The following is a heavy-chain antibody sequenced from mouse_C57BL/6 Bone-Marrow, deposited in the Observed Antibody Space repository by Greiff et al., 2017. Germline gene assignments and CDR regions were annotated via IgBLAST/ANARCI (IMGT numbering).Heavy chain of an antibody. D-gene: IGHD2-5*01. CDR3: ARVGVLNYSNYGFAY. Sequence: QVQLQQPGAELVKPGASVKMSCKASGYTFTSYWITWVKQRPGQGLEWIGDIYPGSGSTNYNEKFKSKATLTVDTSSSTAYMQLSSLTSEDSAVYYCARVGVLNYSNYGFAYWGQGTLVTVSA. J-gene: IGHJ3*01. CDR2: IYPGSGST. CDR1: GYTFTSYW. V-gene: IGHV1-55*01.